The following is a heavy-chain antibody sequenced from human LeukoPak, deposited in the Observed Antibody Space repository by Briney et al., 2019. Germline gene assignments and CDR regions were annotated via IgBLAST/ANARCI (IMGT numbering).Heavy chain of an antibody. D-gene: IGHD3-10*01. CDR3: AKGFSSGSYSYNDY. V-gene: IGHV3-23*01. Sequence: GGSLRLSCAASGFTFNSYAMNWVRQAPGKGLEWVSGISGGGGGTYYADSMKGRFTISRDNSKNTLYLQMNSLRVEDTAVCYCAKGFSSGSYSYNDYWGQGTLVTVSS. J-gene: IGHJ4*02. CDR2: ISGGGGGT. CDR1: GFTFNSYA.